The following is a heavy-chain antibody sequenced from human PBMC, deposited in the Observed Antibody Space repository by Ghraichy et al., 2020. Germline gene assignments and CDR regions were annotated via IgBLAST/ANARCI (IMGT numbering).Heavy chain of an antibody. Sequence: SETLSLTCTVSGGSIRSQFWTWVRQPPGKGLEWIGYISYCGNTNYSPSLGGRATISLDTSKNQFSLSLTSVNAADTAVYYCARRGRGYSLYYYGLDVWGPGTTVTVSS. V-gene: IGHV4-59*08. CDR2: ISYCGNT. CDR1: GGSIRSQF. D-gene: IGHD5-18*01. J-gene: IGHJ6*02. CDR3: ARRGRGYSLYYYGLDV.